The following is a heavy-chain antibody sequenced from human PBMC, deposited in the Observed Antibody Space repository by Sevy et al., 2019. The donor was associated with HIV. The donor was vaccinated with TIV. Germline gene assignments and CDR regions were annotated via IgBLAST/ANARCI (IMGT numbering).Heavy chain of an antibody. CDR3: ARGDGTGRCLDY. CDR2: INPSGGST. V-gene: IGHV1-46*03. CDR1: GYTFTNYY. J-gene: IGHJ4*02. D-gene: IGHD6-13*01. Sequence: ASVKVSCKASGYTFTNYYIHWVRQAPGQGLEWMGVINPSGGSTSYAQKFQGRVTMTRDTSTSTLYMELSSLRSEDTAVYYCARGDGTGRCLDYWGQGTLVTVSS.